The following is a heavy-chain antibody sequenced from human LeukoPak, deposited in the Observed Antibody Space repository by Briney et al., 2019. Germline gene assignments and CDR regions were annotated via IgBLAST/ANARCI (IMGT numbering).Heavy chain of an antibody. CDR3: ARGRPLDY. V-gene: IGHV3-7*01. J-gene: IGHJ4*02. CDR2: INQDGSEN. CDR1: GFTFRSYW. Sequence: GGSLRLSCGFSGFTFRSYWMIWVRQAPGKGLEWVANINQDGSENYYVGSVKGRFTISRDNAKNSLYLQMNSLRVEDTAVYYCARGRPLDYWGQGTLVTVSS.